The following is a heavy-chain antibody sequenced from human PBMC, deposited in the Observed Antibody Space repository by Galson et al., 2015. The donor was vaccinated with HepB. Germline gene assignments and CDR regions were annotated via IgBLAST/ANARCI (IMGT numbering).Heavy chain of an antibody. CDR1: GFTFSALW. CDR3: ARGGTTSSWFWVD. D-gene: IGHD6-13*01. Sequence: SLRLSCAASGFTFSALWMTWVRQAPGKGLEWVASIKQDGSETFYVDSVKGRFTISRDNAKNSLYLQMNSLRAEDTAVYYCARGGTTSSWFWVDWGQGTLVTVSS. J-gene: IGHJ4*02. V-gene: IGHV3-7*01. CDR2: IKQDGSET.